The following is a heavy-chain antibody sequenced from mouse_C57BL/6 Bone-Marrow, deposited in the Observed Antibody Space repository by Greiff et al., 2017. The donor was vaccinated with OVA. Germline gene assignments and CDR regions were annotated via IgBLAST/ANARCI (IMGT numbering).Heavy chain of an antibody. CDR1: GYAFSSSW. CDR3: AREDDYDWYFDV. CDR2: IYPGDGDT. J-gene: IGHJ1*03. Sequence: VQLQQSGPELVKPGASVKISCKASGYAFSSSWMNWVKQRPGKGLEWIGRIYPGDGDTNYNGKFKGKATLTADKSSSTAYMQRSSLTSEDSAVYFCAREDDYDWYFDVWGTGTTVTVSS. D-gene: IGHD2-4*01. V-gene: IGHV1-82*01.